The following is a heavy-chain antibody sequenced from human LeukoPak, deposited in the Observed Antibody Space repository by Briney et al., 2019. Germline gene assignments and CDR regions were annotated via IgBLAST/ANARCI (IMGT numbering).Heavy chain of an antibody. CDR3: ARSSYSSSSSV. CDR1: GFTFSGFW. V-gene: IGHV3-7*03. D-gene: IGHD6-6*01. CDR2: INSDGSEG. Sequence: GGSLRLSCAVSGFTFSGFWMSWSRQAPGKGLEWMASINSDGSEGYYADVVKGRFTISRDNAKNSLYLQINSLRAEDTAVYYCARSSYSSSSSVWGQGTMVTVSS. J-gene: IGHJ3*01.